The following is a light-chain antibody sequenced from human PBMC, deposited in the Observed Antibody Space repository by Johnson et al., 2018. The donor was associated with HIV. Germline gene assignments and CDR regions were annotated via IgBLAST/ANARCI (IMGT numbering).Light chain of an antibody. J-gene: IGLJ1*01. Sequence: QSVLTQPPSVSAAPGQKVTISCSGSSSNIGNNYVSWYQQLPGTAPKLLIYDNNKRPSGIPDRFSGSNSGTSPTLSITGLQTRDEADYYCGTWDSSLSAPYVFGTGTKVTVL. CDR1: SSNIGNNY. CDR2: DNN. CDR3: GTWDSSLSAPYV. V-gene: IGLV1-51*01.